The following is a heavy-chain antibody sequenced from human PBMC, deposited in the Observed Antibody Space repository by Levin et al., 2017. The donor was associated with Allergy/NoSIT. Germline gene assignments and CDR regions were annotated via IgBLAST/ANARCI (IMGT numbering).Heavy chain of an antibody. CDR3: ARDEAAATVMD. CDR2: ISSSSSTI. CDR1: GFTFSSYS. Sequence: GESLKISCAASGFTFSSYSMNWVRQAPGKGLEWVSYISSSSSTIYYADSVKGRFTISRDNAKNSLYLQMNSLRAEDTAVYYCARDEAAATVMDWGQGTLVTVSS. D-gene: IGHD6-13*01. J-gene: IGHJ4*02. V-gene: IGHV3-48*01.